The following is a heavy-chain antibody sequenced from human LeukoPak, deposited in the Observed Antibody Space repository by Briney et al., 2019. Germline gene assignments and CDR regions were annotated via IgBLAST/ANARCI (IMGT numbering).Heavy chain of an antibody. CDR2: IYTSGST. Sequence: SETLSLTCTVSGGSISSYYWSWIRQPAGKGLEWIGRIYTSGSTNYNPSLKSRVTISVDKSKNQFSLKLSSVTAADTAVYYCARSLGIGYSSGWYGQNWFDPWGRGTLVTVSS. CDR1: GGSISSYY. D-gene: IGHD6-13*01. J-gene: IGHJ5*02. CDR3: ARSLGIGYSSGWYGQNWFDP. V-gene: IGHV4-4*07.